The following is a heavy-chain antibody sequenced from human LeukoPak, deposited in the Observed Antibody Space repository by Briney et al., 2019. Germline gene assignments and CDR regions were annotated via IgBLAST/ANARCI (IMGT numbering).Heavy chain of an antibody. Sequence: SVKVSXKASGGTFSSYAISWLRQAPGQGLEWIGGIIPIFGTANYAQKFQGRVTITADESTSTAYMELSSLRSEDTAVYYCARRYYDYVFNWFDPWGQGTLVTVSS. CDR3: ARRYYDYVFNWFDP. CDR1: GGTFSSYA. D-gene: IGHD3-16*01. CDR2: IIPIFGTA. J-gene: IGHJ5*02. V-gene: IGHV1-69*13.